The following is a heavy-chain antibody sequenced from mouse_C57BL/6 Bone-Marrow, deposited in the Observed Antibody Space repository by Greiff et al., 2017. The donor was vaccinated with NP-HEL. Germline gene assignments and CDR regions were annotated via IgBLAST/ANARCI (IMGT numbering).Heavy chain of an antibody. CDR1: GFTFSSYG. Sequence: EVQLVESGGDLVKPGGSLKLSCAASGFTFSSYGMSWVRQTPDKRLEWVATISSGGSYTYYPDSVKGRFTISRDNAKNTLYLQMSSLKSEDTAMYYCARFNYDPYYYAMDYWGQGTSVTVSS. V-gene: IGHV5-6*01. CDR3: ARFNYDPYYYAMDY. CDR2: ISSGGSYT. J-gene: IGHJ4*01. D-gene: IGHD2-4*01.